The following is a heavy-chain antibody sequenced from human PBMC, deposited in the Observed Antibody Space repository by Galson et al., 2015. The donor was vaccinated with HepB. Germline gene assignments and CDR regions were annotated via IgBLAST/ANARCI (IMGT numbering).Heavy chain of an antibody. Sequence: SLRLSCAASGFRFSNYVMHWVRQAPGKGLEWVALMSYDGSDKRYADSVKGRFIISRDNSKNTLYLQMNSLRADDTAVYYCARDGSASAGYYYLYYFDYWGQGTLVTVSS. V-gene: IGHV3-30*03. D-gene: IGHD3-22*01. CDR2: MSYDGSDK. CDR3: ARDGSASAGYYYLYYFDY. CDR1: GFRFSNYV. J-gene: IGHJ4*02.